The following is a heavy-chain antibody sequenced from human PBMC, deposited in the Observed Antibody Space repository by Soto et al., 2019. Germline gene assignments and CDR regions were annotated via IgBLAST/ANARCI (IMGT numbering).Heavy chain of an antibody. V-gene: IGHV1-69*08. CDR2: IIPILGIA. CDR3: ARERYCSSTSCYSFDY. CDR1: GGTFSSYT. J-gene: IGHJ4*02. D-gene: IGHD2-2*01. Sequence: QVQLVQSGAEVKKPGSSVKVSCKASGGTFSSYTISWVRQAPEQGLEWMGRIIPILGIANYAQKFQGRVTITADKSTSTAYMELSSLRSEDTAVYYCARERYCSSTSCYSFDYWGQGTLVTVSS.